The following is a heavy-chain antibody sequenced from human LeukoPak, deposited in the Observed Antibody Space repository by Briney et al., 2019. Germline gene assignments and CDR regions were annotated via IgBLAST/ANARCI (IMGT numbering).Heavy chain of an antibody. CDR1: GFTFSSYW. V-gene: IGHV3-7*04. CDR3: ARGAYYYGSGSYDY. J-gene: IGHJ4*02. D-gene: IGHD3-10*01. CDR2: IKQDGSEK. Sequence: PGGSLRLSCAASGFTFSSYWMSWVRQAPGRGLECVANIKQDGSEKYYVDSVKGRFTISRDNAKNSLYLQMNSLRAEDTAVYYCARGAYYYGSGSYDYWGQGTLVTVSS.